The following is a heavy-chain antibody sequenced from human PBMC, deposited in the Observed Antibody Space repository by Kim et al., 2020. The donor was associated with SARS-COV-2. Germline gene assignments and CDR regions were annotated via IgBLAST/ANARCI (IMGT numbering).Heavy chain of an antibody. J-gene: IGHJ6*02. CDR1: GFTFSDYY. V-gene: IGHV3-11*01. D-gene: IGHD2-2*01. CDR2: ISSSGSTI. CDR3: ARYCSSTSCSYYYGMDV. Sequence: GGSLRLSCAASGFTFSDYYMSWIRQAPGKGLEWVSYISSSGSTIYYADSVKGRFTISRDNAKNSLYLQMNSLRAEDTAVYYCARYCSSTSCSYYYGMDVWGQGTTVTVSS.